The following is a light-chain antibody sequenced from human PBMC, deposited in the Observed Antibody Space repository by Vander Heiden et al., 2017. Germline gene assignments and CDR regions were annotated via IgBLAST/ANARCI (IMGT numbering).Light chain of an antibody. CDR1: QKISNW. CDR2: KAS. Sequence: DIQMTQSPSTLSASVGDRVTITCRASQKISNWLAWYQQKPGKAPKLLIYKASSLEGGVPSRFSGSGSGTEFTLTISSLQPDDFATYYCQQYNTFPSTFGQGTKLEIK. CDR3: QQYNTFPST. V-gene: IGKV1-5*03. J-gene: IGKJ2*01.